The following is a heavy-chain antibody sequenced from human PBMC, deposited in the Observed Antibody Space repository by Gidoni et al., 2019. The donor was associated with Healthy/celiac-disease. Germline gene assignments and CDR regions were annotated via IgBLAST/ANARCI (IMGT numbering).Heavy chain of an antibody. CDR1: GFPFSSYG. V-gene: IGHV3-33*01. CDR3: AREPSTGKEYYFDD. D-gene: IGHD3-10*01. J-gene: IGHJ4*02. Sequence: QVQLVESGGGVVQPGRSLRLSCAASGFPFSSYGMHWVRQAPGKGLEWVAVIWYDGSNKYYADSVKGRFTISRDNSKNTLYLQMNSLRAEDTAVYYCAREPSTGKEYYFDDWGQGTLVTVSS. CDR2: IWYDGSNK.